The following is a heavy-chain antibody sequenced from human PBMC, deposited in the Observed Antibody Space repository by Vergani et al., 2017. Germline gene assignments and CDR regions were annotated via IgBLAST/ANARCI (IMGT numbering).Heavy chain of an antibody. D-gene: IGHD5-18*01. CDR2: ISGSGGST. CDR3: AKVRRIQLWLQYYFDY. V-gene: IGHV3-23*04. J-gene: IGHJ4*02. CDR1: GFTFSSYA. Sequence: EVQLVESGGGLVQPGGSLRLSCAASGFTFSSYAMSWVRQAPGKGLEWVSAISGSGGSTYYADSVKGRFTISRDNSKNTLYLQMNSLRAEDTAVYYCAKVRRIQLWLQYYFDYWGQGTLVTVSS.